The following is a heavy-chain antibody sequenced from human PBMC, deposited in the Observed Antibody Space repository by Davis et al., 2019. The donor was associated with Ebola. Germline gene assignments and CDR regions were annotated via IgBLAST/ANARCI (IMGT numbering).Heavy chain of an antibody. CDR3: ARGSRRGYSFGFL. CDR1: GFTFSDYY. J-gene: IGHJ1*01. Sequence: GESLKISCAASGFTFSDYYMSWIRQAPGKGLEWVSYISSSGSTIYYADSVKGRFTISRDNAKNLLYLQMSSLRADDTAMYYCARGSRRGYSFGFLWGQGALVTVSS. V-gene: IGHV3-11*04. CDR2: ISSSGSTI. D-gene: IGHD5-18*01.